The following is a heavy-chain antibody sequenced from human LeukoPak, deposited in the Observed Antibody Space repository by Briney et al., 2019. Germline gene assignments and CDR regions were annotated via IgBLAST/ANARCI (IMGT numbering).Heavy chain of an antibody. J-gene: IGHJ4*02. CDR1: GVTFSSYE. Sequence: PGGSLRLSCAASGVTFSSYEMNWVRQAPGKGLEWVSYISSSGSTIYHADSVKGRFTISRDKAKNSLYLQMNSLRVEDTAVYYCASSYSNSPYRDWGQGTLVTASS. D-gene: IGHD4-11*01. CDR2: ISSSGSTI. CDR3: ASSYSNSPYRD. V-gene: IGHV3-48*03.